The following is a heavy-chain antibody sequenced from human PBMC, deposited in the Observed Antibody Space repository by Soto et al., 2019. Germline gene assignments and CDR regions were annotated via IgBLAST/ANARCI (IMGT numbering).Heavy chain of an antibody. CDR2: IWYDGSNK. V-gene: IGHV3-33*01. Sequence: VQLVESGGGVVQPGRSLRLSCAASGFTFSSYGMHWVRQAPGKGLEWVAVIWYDGSNKYYADSVKGRFTISRDNSKNTLYLQMNSLRAEDTAVYYCARDEYGDYGYYFDYWGQGTLVTVST. CDR1: GFTFSSYG. CDR3: ARDEYGDYGYYFDY. J-gene: IGHJ4*02. D-gene: IGHD4-17*01.